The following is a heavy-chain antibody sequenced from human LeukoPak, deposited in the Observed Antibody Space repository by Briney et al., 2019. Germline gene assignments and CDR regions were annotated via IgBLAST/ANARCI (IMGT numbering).Heavy chain of an antibody. J-gene: IGHJ4*02. CDR1: GGTFSSYA. CDR3: ARKMEMYGSSQGGDFDY. D-gene: IGHD6-13*01. CDR2: MNPNSGNT. Sequence: ASVKVSCKASGGTFSSYAISWVRQAPGQGLEWMGGMNPNSGNTGYAQKFQGRVTMTRNTAISTAYMELSSLKASDTAMYYCARKMEMYGSSQGGDFDYWGQGTLVTVSS. V-gene: IGHV1-8*02.